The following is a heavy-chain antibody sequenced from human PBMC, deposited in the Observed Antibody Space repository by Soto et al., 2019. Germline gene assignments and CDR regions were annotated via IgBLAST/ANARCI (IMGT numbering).Heavy chain of an antibody. J-gene: IGHJ4*02. CDR1: GYTFTSYD. CDR2: TNAGNGNT. Sequence: ASVKVSCKASGYTFTSYDLHWVRQAPGQRLEWMGWTNAGNGNTKYSQKFQGRVTITRDTSASTAYMELSSLRSEDTAVYYCATVTYYYDSSGYYLGYYFDYWGQGTLVTVSS. D-gene: IGHD3-22*01. V-gene: IGHV1-3*01. CDR3: ATVTYYYDSSGYYLGYYFDY.